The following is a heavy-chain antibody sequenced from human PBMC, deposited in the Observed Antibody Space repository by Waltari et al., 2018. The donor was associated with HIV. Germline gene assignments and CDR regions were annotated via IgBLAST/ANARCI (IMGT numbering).Heavy chain of an antibody. J-gene: IGHJ6*02. V-gene: IGHV4-34*01. CDR3: ARAPKLYCSSTSCPRGYYYGMDV. CDR1: GGSFSGYY. Sequence: QVQLQQWGAGLLKPSETLSLTCAVYGGSFSGYYWSWIRQPPGKGLEWVGEINKIGNTNYTPSFKSRFTISVDTSKNQFSLKLSSVTAADTAVYYCARAPKLYCSSTSCPRGYYYGMDVWGQGTTVTVSS. CDR2: INKIGNT. D-gene: IGHD2-2*01.